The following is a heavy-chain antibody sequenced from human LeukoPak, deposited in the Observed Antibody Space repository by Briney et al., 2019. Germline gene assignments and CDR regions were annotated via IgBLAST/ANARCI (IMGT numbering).Heavy chain of an antibody. D-gene: IGHD4-17*01. V-gene: IGHV1-46*01. J-gene: IGHJ4*02. Sequence: WASVKVSCKASGYTFTSYYMHWVRQAPGQGLEWMGIINPSGGSTSYSQKFQGRVTMTRDTSTSTVYMELSSLRSEDTAVYYCARAYGDYGIFDYWGQGTLVTVSS. CDR3: ARAYGDYGIFDY. CDR2: INPSGGST. CDR1: GYTFTSYY.